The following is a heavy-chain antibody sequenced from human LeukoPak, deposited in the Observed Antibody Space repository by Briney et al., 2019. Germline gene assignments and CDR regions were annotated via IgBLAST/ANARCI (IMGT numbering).Heavy chain of an antibody. J-gene: IGHJ4*02. CDR3: ARSGYYYDSRGYIIDY. CDR1: GFSFSRYT. V-gene: IGHV3-21*01. D-gene: IGHD3-22*01. CDR2: ISSSSSYI. Sequence: GGSLRLSCAASGFSFSRYTMSWVRQAPGKGLEWVSSISSSSSYIYYADSVKGRFTISRDNAKNSLYLQMNSLRAEDTAVYYCARSGYYYDSRGYIIDYWGQGTLVTVSS.